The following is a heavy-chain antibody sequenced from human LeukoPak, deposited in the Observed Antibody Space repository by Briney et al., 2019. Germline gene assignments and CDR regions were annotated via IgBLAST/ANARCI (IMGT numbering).Heavy chain of an antibody. V-gene: IGHV4-59*01. J-gene: IGHJ4*02. CDR3: ARRAGVTRTSHYFDY. Sequence: PSETLSLTSTVSGGSISSYYWSWIRQPPGKGLEWIGYIYYSGSTNYNPSLKSRVTISVDTSKNQFSLKLSSVTAADTAVYYCARRAGVTRTSHYFDYWGQGTLVTVSS. CDR2: IYYSGST. D-gene: IGHD4-23*01. CDR1: GGSISSYY.